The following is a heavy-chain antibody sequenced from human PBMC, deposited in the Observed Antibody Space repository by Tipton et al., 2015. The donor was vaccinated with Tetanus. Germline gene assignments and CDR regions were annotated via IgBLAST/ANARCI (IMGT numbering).Heavy chain of an antibody. V-gene: IGHV3-66*04. Sequence: GSLRLSCVASGFNFNSYSMNWVRQAPGKGLEWVSNICSGSSTYYADSVKGRFTISRDNSKNTVYLQMSSLRAEDTAVYYCARQWDSVGLSAFDIWGQGTLVTVSS. D-gene: IGHD1-26*01. CDR1: GFNFNSYS. J-gene: IGHJ3*02. CDR3: ARQWDSVGLSAFDI. CDR2: ICSGSST.